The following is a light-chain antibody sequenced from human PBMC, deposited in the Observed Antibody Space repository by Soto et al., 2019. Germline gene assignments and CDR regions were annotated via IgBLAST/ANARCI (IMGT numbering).Light chain of an antibody. CDR2: DVS. CDR3: SSYTSTNVVI. Sequence: QSALTQPASVSGSPGQSITISCTGSSGDIGDYKYVSWYKQHPGKAPKLMIYDVSNRPSGVSNRFSASKSGNTASLTISGLQAEDEGDYYCSSYTSTNVVIFGGGTKLTVL. J-gene: IGLJ2*01. V-gene: IGLV2-14*01. CDR1: SGDIGDYKY.